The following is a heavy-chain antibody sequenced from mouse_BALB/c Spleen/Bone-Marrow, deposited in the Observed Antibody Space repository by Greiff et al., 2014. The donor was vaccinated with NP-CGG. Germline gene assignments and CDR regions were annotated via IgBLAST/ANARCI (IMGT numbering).Heavy chain of an antibody. CDR1: GDSITSGY. J-gene: IGHJ2*01. CDR2: ISYSGST. CDR3: ARLGGYGPYFDY. D-gene: IGHD1-1*02. Sequence: EVQLQQSGPSLVKPSQTLSLTCSVTGDSITSGYWNWIRKFPGNKLEYMGYISYSGSTYFNPSLKSRISITRDTSKNQYYLQLNYVTTEDTATYYCARLGGYGPYFDYWGQGTTLTVSS. V-gene: IGHV3-8*02.